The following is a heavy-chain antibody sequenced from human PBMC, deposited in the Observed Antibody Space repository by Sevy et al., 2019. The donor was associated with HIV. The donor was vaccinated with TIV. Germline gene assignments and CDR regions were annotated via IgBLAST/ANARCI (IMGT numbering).Heavy chain of an antibody. CDR3: ARGARRLAAAGYFDY. CDR2: ISYDGSNK. Sequence: GGSLRLSCAASGFTFSSYAMHWVRQAPGKGLEWVAVISYDGSNKYYADSVNGRFTISRDNSKNTPYLQMTSLRAEDTAVYYCARGARRLAAAGYFDYWGQGTLVTVSS. V-gene: IGHV3-30-3*01. D-gene: IGHD6-13*01. J-gene: IGHJ4*02. CDR1: GFTFSSYA.